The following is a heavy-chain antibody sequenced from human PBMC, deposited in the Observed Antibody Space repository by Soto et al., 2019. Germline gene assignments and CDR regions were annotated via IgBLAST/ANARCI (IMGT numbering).Heavy chain of an antibody. V-gene: IGHV4-4*02. CDR1: GGSISSSNW. D-gene: IGHD2-2*01. Sequence: SETLSLTCAVSGGSISSSNWWSWVRQPPGKGLEWIGEIYHSGSTNYNPSLKSRVTISVDKSKNQFSLKLSSVTVADTAVYYWASCVRSCSGTTGYTRADVWGQGTTVTVSS. J-gene: IGHJ6*02. CDR3: ASCVRSCSGTTGYTRADV. CDR2: IYHSGST.